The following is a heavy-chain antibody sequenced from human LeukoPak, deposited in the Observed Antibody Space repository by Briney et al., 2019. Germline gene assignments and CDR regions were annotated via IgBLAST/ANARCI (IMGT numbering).Heavy chain of an antibody. J-gene: IGHJ4*02. D-gene: IGHD5-24*01. CDR2: ISYSGST. CDR3: ARADMATVFDF. Sequence: SQTLSLTGTVSGGSISSGADYWSWIRQHPGKGLEWIGYISYSGSTYYNPSLKTRLTIPVDTSKNQFSLKLDSVTAADTAFYYCARADMATVFDFWGRGTLVTVSS. CDR1: GGSISSGADY. V-gene: IGHV4-31*03.